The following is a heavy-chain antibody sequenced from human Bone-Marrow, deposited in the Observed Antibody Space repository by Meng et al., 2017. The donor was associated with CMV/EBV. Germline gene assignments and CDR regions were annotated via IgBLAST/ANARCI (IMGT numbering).Heavy chain of an antibody. CDR2: ISYDGTKN. CDR1: GFSFSVYA. V-gene: IGHV3-30*04. D-gene: IGHD2-15*01. CDR3: ARGGGYL. Sequence: GESLKISCAASGFSFSVYAMNWVRQAPGKGLEWVAAISYDGTKNYYADSVKGRLTISRDNANKTLYLQMNNLRAEDRAVYYCARGGGYLWGQGTLVTVSS. J-gene: IGHJ4*02.